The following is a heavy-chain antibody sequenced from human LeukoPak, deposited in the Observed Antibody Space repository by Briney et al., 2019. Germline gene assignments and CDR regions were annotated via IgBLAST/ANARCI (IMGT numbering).Heavy chain of an antibody. CDR1: GFTFSNAW. CDR3: TTGPSFAQF. CDR2: IKSKPDGGTT. J-gene: IGHJ4*02. D-gene: IGHD2-21*01. V-gene: IGHV3-15*01. Sequence: GGSLRLSCAASGFTFSNAWMSWVRQAPGKGLEWVGRIKSKPDGGTTDYAAPVKGRFTISRDDSKNTLYLQMNSLKTEDTAVYYCTTGPSFAQFWGQGTLVTVSS.